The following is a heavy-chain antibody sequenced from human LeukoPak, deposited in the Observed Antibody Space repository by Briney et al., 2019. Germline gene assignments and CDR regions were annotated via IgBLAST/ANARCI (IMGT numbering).Heavy chain of an antibody. CDR2: IPFDGGNE. V-gene: IGHV3-30*02. CDR3: AKGGSYRNWFDP. D-gene: IGHD1-26*01. J-gene: IGHJ5*02. Sequence: GGSLRLSCAASGFIFSNHGMHWVRQAPGKGLEWVAFIPFDGGNEYLADSVKGRFTISRDNSKNTLYLQMHSLRTDDTAVYYCAKGGSYRNWFDPWGQGTLVTVSS. CDR1: GFIFSNHG.